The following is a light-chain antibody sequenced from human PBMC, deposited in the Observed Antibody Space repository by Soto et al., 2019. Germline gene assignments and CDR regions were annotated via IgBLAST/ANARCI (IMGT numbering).Light chain of an antibody. CDR1: SSDVGGYNY. Sequence: QSALTQPASVSGSPGQSITISCTGTSSDVGGYNYVSWYQQHPGKAPKLMIYEVSNRPSGVSNRFSGSKPDNTASLTISGLQAEDEADYYCSSYTSSSTRVFGTGTKVTVL. CDR2: EVS. J-gene: IGLJ1*01. CDR3: SSYTSSSTRV. V-gene: IGLV2-14*01.